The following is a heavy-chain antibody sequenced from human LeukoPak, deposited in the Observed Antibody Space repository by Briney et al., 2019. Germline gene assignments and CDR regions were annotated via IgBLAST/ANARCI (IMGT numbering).Heavy chain of an antibody. CDR2: ILYTGGS. V-gene: IGHV4-39*01. J-gene: IGHJ6*02. CDR1: GGSIRSDFHY. D-gene: IGHD2-15*01. Sequence: SETLSLNCTVSGGSIRSDFHYWDWIRQPPGKGLEWIGSILYTGGSWVKPSLKSRASISVDTSRNQFSLTLHSVNAIDTALYYCTRRASGSGGTQARMDVWGQGTTVTVSS. CDR3: TRRASGSGGTQARMDV.